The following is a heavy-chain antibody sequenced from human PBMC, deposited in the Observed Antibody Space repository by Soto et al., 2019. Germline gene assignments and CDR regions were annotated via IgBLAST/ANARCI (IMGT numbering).Heavy chain of an antibody. CDR2: ILPIFGPA. J-gene: IGHJ4*02. CDR3: AREDFLTPGPFGH. V-gene: IGHV1-69*01. D-gene: IGHD3-9*01. CDR1: GGTATNYG. Sequence: QVQLVQSGAEVKKPGSSVKVSCTASGGTATNYGISWVRQAPGQGLEWMGGILPIFGPAHYAQKFQDRLTITADETTSTTYMELSSLSSEDTAIYFCAREDFLTPGPFGHWGQGTLVTVS.